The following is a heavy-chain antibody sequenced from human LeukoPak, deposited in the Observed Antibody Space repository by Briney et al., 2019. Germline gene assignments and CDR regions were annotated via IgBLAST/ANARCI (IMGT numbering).Heavy chain of an antibody. CDR3: ARGTLVVTERFDN. D-gene: IGHD4/OR15-4a*01. V-gene: IGHV3-64*01. Sequence: GGSMRLSCVVSGFTFSSYAMHWVRQAPGKGLEYVSGISTTGSTTYYANSVKGRFTISRDNSKNTLYLQMGNLRVEDMAVYYCARGTLVVTERFDNWGQGTLVTVSS. CDR1: GFTFSSYA. CDR2: ISTTGSTT. J-gene: IGHJ4*02.